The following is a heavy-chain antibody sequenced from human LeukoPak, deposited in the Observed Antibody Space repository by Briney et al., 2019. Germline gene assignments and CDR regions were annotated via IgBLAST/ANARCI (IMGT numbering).Heavy chain of an antibody. CDR1: GFTVSSNF. J-gene: IGHJ4*02. Sequence: GGSLRLSCAASGFTVSSNFLSWVRQTPGKGLEWVSVIYSGGKTYYADSVKGRFTISRDNSKNTLYLQMNSLRAEDTAVYYCARGADRWNYFDYWGQGTLVTVSS. CDR2: IYSGGKT. D-gene: IGHD4-23*01. V-gene: IGHV3-53*01. CDR3: ARGADRWNYFDY.